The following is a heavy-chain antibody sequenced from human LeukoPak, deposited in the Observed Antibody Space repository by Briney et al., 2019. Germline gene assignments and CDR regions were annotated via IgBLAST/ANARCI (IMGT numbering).Heavy chain of an antibody. D-gene: IGHD3-3*01. J-gene: IGHJ6*02. V-gene: IGHV4-34*01. CDR1: GGSFSGYY. Sequence: SETLSLTCAVYGGSFSGYYWSWIRQPPGEGLEWIGEINHSGSTNYNPSLRSRVTISVDTSKNQFSLKLSSVTAADTAVYYCARGRITIFGVQKGYYYYGMDVWGQGTTVTVSS. CDR2: INHSGST. CDR3: ARGRITIFGVQKGYYYYGMDV.